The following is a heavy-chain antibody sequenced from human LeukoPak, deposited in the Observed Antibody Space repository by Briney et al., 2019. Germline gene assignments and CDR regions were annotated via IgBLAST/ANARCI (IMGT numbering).Heavy chain of an antibody. J-gene: IGHJ4*02. Sequence: SVKVSCKASGGTFSSYAISWVRQAPGQGLEWMGGIIPIFGTANYAQKFQGRVTITTDESTSTAYMELSSLRSEDTAVYYCAREMFWSGYFSNLHFDYWGQGALVTVSS. CDR3: AREMFWSGYFSNLHFDY. CDR1: GGTFSSYA. D-gene: IGHD3-3*01. V-gene: IGHV1-69*05. CDR2: IIPIFGTA.